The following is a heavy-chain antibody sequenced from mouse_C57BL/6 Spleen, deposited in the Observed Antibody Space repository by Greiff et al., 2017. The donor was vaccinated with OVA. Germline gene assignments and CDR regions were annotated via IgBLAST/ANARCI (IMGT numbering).Heavy chain of an antibody. Sequence: QVQLQQSGAELVKPGASVKLSCKASGYTFTEYTIHWVKQRSGQGLEWIGWFYPGSGSIKYNEKFKDKATLTADTSSSTVYMELSRVTSEDSAVXFEETDESVDGYGSRNAMDYWGQGTSVTVSS. CDR2: FYPGSGSI. CDR1: GYTFTEYT. V-gene: IGHV1-62-2*01. CDR3: ETDESVDGYGSRNAMDY. J-gene: IGHJ4*01. D-gene: IGHD1-1*01.